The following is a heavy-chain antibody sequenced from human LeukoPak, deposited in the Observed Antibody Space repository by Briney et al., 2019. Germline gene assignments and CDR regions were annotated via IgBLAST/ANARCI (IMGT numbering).Heavy chain of an antibody. CDR3: AKDPRIAAAESRFDP. V-gene: IGHV3-23*01. Sequence: PGGSLRLSCAASGLTFSSYAMSWVRQAPGKGLEWVSAISGSGGSTYYADSVKGRFTISRDNSKNTLYLQMNSLRAEDTAVYYCAKDPRIAAAESRFDPWGQGTLVTVSS. D-gene: IGHD6-13*01. J-gene: IGHJ5*02. CDR1: GLTFSSYA. CDR2: ISGSGGST.